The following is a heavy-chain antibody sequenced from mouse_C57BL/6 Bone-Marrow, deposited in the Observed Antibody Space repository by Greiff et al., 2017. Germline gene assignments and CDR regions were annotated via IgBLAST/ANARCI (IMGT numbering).Heavy chain of an antibody. CDR1: GYNFTNTY. J-gene: IGHJ4*01. V-gene: IGHV14-3*01. Sequence: VQLQQSVAELVRPGASVKLSCTASGYNFTNTYMHWVKQRPEQGLEWIGRIDPANGNTKYAQKFQGKDTITADTSSNTAYLQLSSLTSEDSALYYCATPIYYDCDVDYWGQGTSVTVSS. CDR2: IDPANGNT. CDR3: ATPIYYDCDVDY. D-gene: IGHD2-4*01.